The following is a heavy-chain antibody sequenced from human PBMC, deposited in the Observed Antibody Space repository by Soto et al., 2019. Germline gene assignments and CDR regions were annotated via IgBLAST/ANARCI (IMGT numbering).Heavy chain of an antibody. CDR1: GYSFTSYW. J-gene: IGHJ5*02. Sequence: GESLKISCNGSGYSFTSYWIGWVRQMPGKGLEWMGIIYPGDSDTRYSPSFQGQVTISADKSISTAYLQWSSLKASDTAMYYCARLADIVVVPAAIAWFDPWGQGNLVTASS. D-gene: IGHD2-2*01. CDR3: ARLADIVVVPAAIAWFDP. V-gene: IGHV5-51*01. CDR2: IYPGDSDT.